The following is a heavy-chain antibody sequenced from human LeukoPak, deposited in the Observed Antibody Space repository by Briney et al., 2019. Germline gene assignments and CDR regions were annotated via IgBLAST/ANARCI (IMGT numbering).Heavy chain of an antibody. CDR1: GFTFDDYA. D-gene: IGHD6-19*01. J-gene: IGHJ4*02. V-gene: IGHV3-9*01. Sequence: PGGSLRLSCAASGFTFDDYAMHWVRRAPGKGLEWVSGISWNSGSIGYADSVKGRFTISRDNSKNTLYLQMNSLRAEDTAVYYCAKDLSSYSSGGSPFDYWGQGTLVTVSS. CDR2: ISWNSGSI. CDR3: AKDLSSYSSGGSPFDY.